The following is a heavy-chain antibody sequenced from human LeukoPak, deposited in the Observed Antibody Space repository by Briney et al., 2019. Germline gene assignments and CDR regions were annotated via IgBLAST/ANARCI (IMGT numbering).Heavy chain of an antibody. D-gene: IGHD1-26*01. CDR2: MNPNSGNT. J-gene: IGHJ3*02. CDR3: ARGVWDDAFDI. CDR1: GYTFTSYD. V-gene: IGHV1-8*03. Sequence: ASVKVSCKASGYTFTSYDINWVRQATGQGLEWRGWMNPNSGNTGYAQKFQGRVTITRNTSISTAYMELSSLRSEDTTVYYCARGVWDDAFDIWGQGTMVTVSS.